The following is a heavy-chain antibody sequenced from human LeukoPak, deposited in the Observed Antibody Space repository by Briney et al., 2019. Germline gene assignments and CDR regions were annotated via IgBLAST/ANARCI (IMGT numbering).Heavy chain of an antibody. CDR2: MNPNSGNT. V-gene: IGHV1-8*01. J-gene: IGHJ4*02. Sequence: GASVKVSCKASGYTFTGYDINWVRQAPGQGLEWMGWMNPNSGNTGFIQKFQGRVTMTRSTSRTTAYMELSSLTSGDTAVYYCARTLYCTSAPCSEYFFDYWGQGTLVTVSS. CDR1: GYTFTGYD. D-gene: IGHD2-8*01. CDR3: ARTLYCTSAPCSEYFFDY.